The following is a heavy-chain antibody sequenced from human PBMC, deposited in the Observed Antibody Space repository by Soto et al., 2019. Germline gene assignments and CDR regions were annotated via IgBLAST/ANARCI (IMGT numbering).Heavy chain of an antibody. CDR3: AKDHRGSGSPSQYYFEY. V-gene: IGHV3-23*01. CDR2: ISGSGGST. J-gene: IGHJ4*02. D-gene: IGHD3-10*01. Sequence: GGSLRLSCAASGFTFSSYAMSWVRQAPGKGLEWVSAISGSGGSTYYADSVKGRFTISRDNSKNTLYLQMNSLRAEDTAVYYCAKDHRGSGSPSQYYFEYWGEGTLVTVSS. CDR1: GFTFSSYA.